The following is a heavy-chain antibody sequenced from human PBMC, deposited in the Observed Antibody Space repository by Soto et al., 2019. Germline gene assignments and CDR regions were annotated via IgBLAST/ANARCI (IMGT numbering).Heavy chain of an antibody. Sequence: ASVKVSCKASGYTFSAYYIHWVRQAPGQGLEWMGWINAYNGNTNYAQKLQGRVTMTTDTSMSTAYMELRSLRSDDTAVYYCARNGGYFLDYWGQGTLVTVSS. D-gene: IGHD5-12*01. CDR1: GYTFSAYY. CDR2: INAYNGNT. J-gene: IGHJ4*02. CDR3: ARNGGYFLDY. V-gene: IGHV1-18*04.